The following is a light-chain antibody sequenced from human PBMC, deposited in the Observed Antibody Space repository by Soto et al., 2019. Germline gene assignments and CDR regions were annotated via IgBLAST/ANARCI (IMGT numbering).Light chain of an antibody. CDR3: SSYTSTITLVV. CDR1: SNDVGGYNY. J-gene: IGLJ2*01. V-gene: IGLV2-14*01. Sequence: QSVLTQPASVSGSPGQSITISCTGTSNDVGGYNYVSWYQQHPGKAPKLMIYEVSNRPSGVSNRFSGSKSGNTASLTISGLQAEDDANYYCSSYTSTITLVVFGGGTKLTVL. CDR2: EVS.